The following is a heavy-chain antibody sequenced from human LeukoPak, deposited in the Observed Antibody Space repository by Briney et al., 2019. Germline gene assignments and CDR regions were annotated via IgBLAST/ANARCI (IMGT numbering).Heavy chain of an antibody. CDR2: ISHDGRTT. V-gene: IGHV3-30*03. CDR1: GFSFSDYS. J-gene: IGHJ4*02. CDR3: ARALGYCSSTSCYYFDN. D-gene: IGHD2-2*01. Sequence: GGSLRLSCAASGFSFSDYSIHWVRQAPGKGLEWVAVISHDGRTTYYADSVKGRFTISRDNAKNSLYLQMNSLRAEDTAVYYCARALGYCSSTSCYYFDNWGQGTLVTVSS.